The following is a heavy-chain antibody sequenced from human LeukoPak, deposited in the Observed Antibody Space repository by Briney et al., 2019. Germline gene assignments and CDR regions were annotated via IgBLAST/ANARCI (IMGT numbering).Heavy chain of an antibody. CDR3: ASSLVDSSGYYYYYYGMDV. V-gene: IGHV1-18*01. D-gene: IGHD3-22*01. CDR2: ISAYNGNT. CDR1: GYTFTSYG. J-gene: IGHJ6*02. Sequence: ASVKVSCTASGYTFTSYGISWVRQAPGQGLEWMGWISAYNGNTNYAQKLQGRVTMTTDTSTSTAYMELRSLRSDDTAVYYCASSLVDSSGYYYYYYGMDVWGQGTTVTVSS.